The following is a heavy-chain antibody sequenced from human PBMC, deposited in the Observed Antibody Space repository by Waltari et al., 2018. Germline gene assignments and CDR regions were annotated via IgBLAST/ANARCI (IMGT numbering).Heavy chain of an antibody. CDR3: ARGQGFWSGYYTGMRYYYYGMDV. CDR2: INHSGST. J-gene: IGHJ6*02. D-gene: IGHD3-3*01. Sequence: QVQLQQWGAGLLKPSETLSLTCAVSGGSFSGYYWSWIHQPPGKGLEWIGEINHSGSTNYNPSLKSRVTISVDTSKNQFSLKLSSVTAADTAVYYCARGQGFWSGYYTGMRYYYYGMDVWGQGTTVTVSS. CDR1: GGSFSGYY. V-gene: IGHV4-34*01.